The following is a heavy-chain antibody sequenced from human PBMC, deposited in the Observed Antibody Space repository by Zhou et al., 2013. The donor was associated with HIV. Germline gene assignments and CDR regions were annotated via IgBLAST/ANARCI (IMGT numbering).Heavy chain of an antibody. D-gene: IGHD3-3*01. V-gene: IGHV1-18*01. J-gene: IGHJ4*02. CDR2: SALTMVT. CDR3: ARALVGGLDRLGQP. Sequence: QVQLVQSGAEVKKPGASVKVSCKTSGYTLPAMVSAGCDRPLDKGLSGWDGSALTMVTQTMHRSSRGRVTMTTDTSTSTAYMELRSLRSDDTAVYYCARALVGGLDRLGQPWGQGTLVTVSS. CDR1: GYTLPAMV.